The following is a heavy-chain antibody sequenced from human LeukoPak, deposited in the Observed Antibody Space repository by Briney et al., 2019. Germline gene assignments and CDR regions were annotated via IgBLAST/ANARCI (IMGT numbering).Heavy chain of an antibody. CDR1: GFTFNNYA. J-gene: IGHJ5*01. CDR3: ASSGYDS. D-gene: IGHD5-12*01. V-gene: IGHV3-30-3*01. CDR2: ILSHGNSK. Sequence: GGSLRLSCAASGFTFNNYAMHWVRQAPGKGLEWVAVILSHGNSKNYADSVKGRFTISRDNSVNTLYLQMNSLRAEDTAVYYCASSGYDSWGQGTLVTVSS.